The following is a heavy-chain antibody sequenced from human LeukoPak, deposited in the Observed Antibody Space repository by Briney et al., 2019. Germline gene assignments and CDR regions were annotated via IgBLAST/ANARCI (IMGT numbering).Heavy chain of an antibody. CDR2: ISSDGSIT. CDR3: ARDAGDCGGDCPRWFGP. Sequence: GGSLRLSCAASGFTFRSYWMHWVRQAPGKGLVWVSHISSDGSITRYADSVKGRSTNSRDNAKNTLYLQMNSLRGEDTAVYYCARDAGDCGGDCPRWFGPWGQGTLVTVSS. J-gene: IGHJ5*02. V-gene: IGHV3-74*01. CDR1: GFTFRSYW. D-gene: IGHD2-21*02.